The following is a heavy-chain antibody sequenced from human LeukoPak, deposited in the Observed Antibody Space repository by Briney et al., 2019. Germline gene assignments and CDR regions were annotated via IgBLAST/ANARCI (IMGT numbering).Heavy chain of an antibody. D-gene: IGHD4-23*01. J-gene: IGHJ4*02. V-gene: IGHV3-33*01. CDR2: IWYDGSNK. CDR1: GFTFSSYG. Sequence: GGSLRLSCAASGFTFSSYGMHWVRQAPGKGLETVAVIWYDGSNKYYADSVKGRFTISRDNSKNTLYLQMNSLRAEDTAVYYCAREEGVTALDYWGQGTLVTVS. CDR3: AREEGVTALDY.